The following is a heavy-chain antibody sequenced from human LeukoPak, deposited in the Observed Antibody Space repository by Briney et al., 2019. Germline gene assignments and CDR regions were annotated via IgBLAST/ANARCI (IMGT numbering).Heavy chain of an antibody. V-gene: IGHV4-59*01. Sequence: SETLSLTCTVSVASIISYYWGWLRQPSGKGLEWLGYILNTGSANYNPSLKSRVTISIDTSKNQFSLKLTSVTAADTAVYYCARDKALRNWYFDLWGRGTRATVSS. J-gene: IGHJ2*01. CDR2: ILNTGSA. CDR3: ARDKALRNWYFDL. CDR1: VASIISYY.